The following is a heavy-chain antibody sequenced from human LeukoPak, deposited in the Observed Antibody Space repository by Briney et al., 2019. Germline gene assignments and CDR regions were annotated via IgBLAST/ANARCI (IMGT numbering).Heavy chain of an antibody. CDR1: GFTFSSYA. D-gene: IGHD3-3*01. V-gene: IGHV3-30-3*01. CDR2: ISYDGSNK. Sequence: PGGSLRLSCAASGFTFSSYAMHWVRQAPGKGLEWVAVISYDGSNKYYADSVKGRFTISRDNSKNTLYLQVNSLRAEDTAVYYCARGRRFLEWLLVDYWGQGTLVTVSS. J-gene: IGHJ4*02. CDR3: ARGRRFLEWLLVDY.